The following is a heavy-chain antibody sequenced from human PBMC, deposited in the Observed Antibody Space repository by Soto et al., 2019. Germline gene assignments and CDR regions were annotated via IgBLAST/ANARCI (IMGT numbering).Heavy chain of an antibody. CDR1: GGTFSSYT. CDR3: AREGLKYGGWFDP. D-gene: IGHD3-16*01. Sequence: QVQLVQSGAEVKKPGSSVKVSCKASGGTFSSYTISWVRQAPGQGLEWMGRIITILGIANYAQKFQGRVTINADKSTRTAYMELSSLRSEDTAVYYCAREGLKYGGWFDPWGQGTLVTVSS. J-gene: IGHJ5*02. V-gene: IGHV1-69*08. CDR2: IITILGIA.